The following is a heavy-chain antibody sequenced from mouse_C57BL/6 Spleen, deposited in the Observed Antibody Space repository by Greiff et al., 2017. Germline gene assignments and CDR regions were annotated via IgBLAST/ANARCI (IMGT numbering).Heavy chain of an antibody. CDR2: INPNNGGT. CDR1: GYTFTDYY. D-gene: IGHD6-1*01. CDR3: ARSGKSSASWFAY. V-gene: IGHV1-26*01. J-gene: IGHJ3*01. Sequence: EVQLQQSGPELVKPGASVKISCKASGYTFTDYYMNWVKQSHGKSLEWIGDINPNNGGTSYNQKFKGKATLTVDKSSSTAYMELRSLTSEDSAVYYCARSGKSSASWFAYWGQGTLVTVSA.